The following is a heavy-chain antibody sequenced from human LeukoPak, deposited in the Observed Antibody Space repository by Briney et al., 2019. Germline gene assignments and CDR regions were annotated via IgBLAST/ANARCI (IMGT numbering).Heavy chain of an antibody. J-gene: IGHJ4*02. CDR2: IYAGDSDT. CDR3: ARGRGRYFDWLLYGFDS. V-gene: IGHV5-51*01. D-gene: IGHD3-9*01. Sequence: GESLKISCKGSGYSFTTYWIGWVRQMPGKGLGWMGIIYAGDSDTRYSPSFQGQVTISADKSISTAYLQWSSLKASDTAMYYCARGRGRYFDWLLYGFDSWGQGTLVTVSS. CDR1: GYSFTTYW.